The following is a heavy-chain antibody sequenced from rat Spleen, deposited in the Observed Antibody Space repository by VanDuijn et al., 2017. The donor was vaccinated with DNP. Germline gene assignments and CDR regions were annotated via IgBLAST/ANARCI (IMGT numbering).Heavy chain of an antibody. D-gene: IGHD1-12*01. Sequence: EVHLVVSGGGLVQPGRSLKLSCAVSGLTFSDYYMAWVRQAPTKGLEWVASVSYDGFSTYYRDSVKDRFTISRDNAKSNHYLQMDSLRSEDTATYYCPTGGPSYYAHWGQCVMVTVSS. CDR2: VSYDGFST. J-gene: IGHJ2*01. CDR1: GLTFSDYY. CDR3: PTGGPSYYAH. V-gene: IGHV5-20*01.